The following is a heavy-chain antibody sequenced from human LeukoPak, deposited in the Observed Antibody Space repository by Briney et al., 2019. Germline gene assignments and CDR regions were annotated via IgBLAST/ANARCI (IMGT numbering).Heavy chain of an antibody. V-gene: IGHV3-53*01. CDR1: GFTVSSNY. CDR3: ARGLSFDAFDI. Sequence: HPGGSLRLSCAASGFTVSSNYMSWVRQAPRKGLEWVSVIYSGGSTYYADSVKGRFTISRDNSKNTMYLQMNSLRAEDTAVYYCARGLSFDAFDIWGQGTMVTVSS. CDR2: IYSGGST. J-gene: IGHJ3*02. D-gene: IGHD2/OR15-2a*01.